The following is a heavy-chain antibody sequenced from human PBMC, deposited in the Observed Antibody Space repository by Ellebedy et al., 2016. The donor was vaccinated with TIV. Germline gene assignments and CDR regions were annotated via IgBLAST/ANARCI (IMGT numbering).Heavy chain of an antibody. CDR3: ARDPVAHSGYDY. D-gene: IGHD5-12*01. CDR2: IYYSGST. Sequence: SETLSLXCTVSGGSISSGDYYWSWIRQPPGKGLEWIGYIYYSGSTYYNPSLKSRVTISVDTSKNQFSLKLSSVTAADTAVYYCARDPVAHSGYDYWGQGTLVTVSS. CDR1: GGSISSGDYY. V-gene: IGHV4-30-4*01. J-gene: IGHJ4*02.